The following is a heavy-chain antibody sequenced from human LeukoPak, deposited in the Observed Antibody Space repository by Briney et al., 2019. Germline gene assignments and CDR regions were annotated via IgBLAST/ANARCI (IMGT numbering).Heavy chain of an antibody. CDR2: IYHSGST. D-gene: IGHD4-17*01. CDR1: GGSISSSNW. CDR3: ANDYGDSGAFDI. Sequence: SETLSLTCAVSGGSISSSNWWSWVRQPPGKGLEWIGEIYHSGSTNYNPSLKSRVTISVDTSKNQFSLKLSSVTAADTAVYYCANDYGDSGAFDIWGQGTMVTVSS. V-gene: IGHV4-4*02. J-gene: IGHJ3*02.